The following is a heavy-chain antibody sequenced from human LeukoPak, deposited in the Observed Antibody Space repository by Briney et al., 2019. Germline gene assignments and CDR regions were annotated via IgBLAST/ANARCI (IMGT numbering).Heavy chain of an antibody. Sequence: SVKVSCKASGGTFSSYAISWVRQAPGQGLGWMGGIIPIFGTANYAQRFQGRVTITADEPTSTAYMELSSLRSEDTAVYYCAGGGYGSGSYFDYYYGMDVWGKGTTVTVSS. J-gene: IGHJ6*04. CDR1: GGTFSSYA. CDR3: AGGGYGSGSYFDYYYGMDV. CDR2: IIPIFGTA. V-gene: IGHV1-69*13. D-gene: IGHD3-10*01.